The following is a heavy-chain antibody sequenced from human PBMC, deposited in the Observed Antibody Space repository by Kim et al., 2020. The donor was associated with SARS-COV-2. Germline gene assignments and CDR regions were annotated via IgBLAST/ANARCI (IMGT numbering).Heavy chain of an antibody. CDR2: ISSSSSYI. Sequence: GGSLRLSCAASGFTFSSYSMNWVRQAPGKGLEWVSSISSSSSYIYYADSVKGRFTISRDNAKNSLYLQMNSLRAEDTAVYYCARANNYVLMGTNFDYWGQGTLVTVSS. CDR1: GFTFSSYS. V-gene: IGHV3-21*01. J-gene: IGHJ4*02. CDR3: ARANNYVLMGTNFDY. D-gene: IGHD2-8*01.